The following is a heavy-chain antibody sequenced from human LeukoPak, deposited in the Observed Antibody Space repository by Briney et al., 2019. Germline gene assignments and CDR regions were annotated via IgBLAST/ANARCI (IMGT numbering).Heavy chain of an antibody. D-gene: IGHD4-17*01. CDR3: AREVTTVTTFFDY. CDR2: IYYSGST. J-gene: IGHJ4*02. Sequence: SETLSLTCTVSGGSISSSSYYWGWIRQPPGKGLEWIGSIYYSGSTYYNPSLKSRVTISVDTSKNQFSLKLSSVTAADTAVYYCAREVTTVTTFFDYWGQGTLVTVSS. CDR1: GGSISSSSYY. V-gene: IGHV4-39*07.